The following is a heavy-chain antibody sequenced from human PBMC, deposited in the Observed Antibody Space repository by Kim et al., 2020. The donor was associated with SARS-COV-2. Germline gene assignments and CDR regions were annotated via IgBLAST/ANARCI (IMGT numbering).Heavy chain of an antibody. CDR2: NN. CDR3: ARGGEQLVS. J-gene: IGHJ4*02. Sequence: NNCCADSVKGRFTISRAHSRNGVDLQLNTLRAEDTAVYYCARGGEQLVSWGQGTLVTVSS. D-gene: IGHD6-6*01. V-gene: IGHV3-33*01.